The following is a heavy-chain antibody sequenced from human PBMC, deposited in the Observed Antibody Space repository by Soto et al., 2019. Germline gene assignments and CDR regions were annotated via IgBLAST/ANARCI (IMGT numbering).Heavy chain of an antibody. D-gene: IGHD3-22*01. J-gene: IGHJ4*02. Sequence: GGSLRLSCAASGFTVSSNYMSWVRQAPGKGLEWVSVIYSGGSTYYADSVKGRFTISRDNSKNTLYLQMNSLRAEDTAVYYCARDDPRSGYYSIDYWGQGTLATVSS. V-gene: IGHV3-53*01. CDR2: IYSGGST. CDR3: ARDDPRSGYYSIDY. CDR1: GFTVSSNY.